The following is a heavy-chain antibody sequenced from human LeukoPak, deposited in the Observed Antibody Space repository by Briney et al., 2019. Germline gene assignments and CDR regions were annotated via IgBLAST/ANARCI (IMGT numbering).Heavy chain of an antibody. D-gene: IGHD2-15*01. CDR2: IYYSGST. CDR3: ARDAPYCSGGSCYSVAFDI. V-gene: IGHV4-59*01. J-gene: IGHJ3*02. CDR1: GGSISSYY. Sequence: SETLSLTCTVSGGSISSYYWSWIRQPPGKGLEWIGYIYYSGSTNYNPSLKSRVTISVDTSKNQFSLKLSSVTAADTAVYYCARDAPYCSGGSCYSVAFDIWGQGTMVTVSS.